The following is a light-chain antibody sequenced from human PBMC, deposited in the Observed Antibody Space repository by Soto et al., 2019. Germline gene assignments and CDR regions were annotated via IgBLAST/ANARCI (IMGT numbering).Light chain of an antibody. CDR3: QQSYSTPYT. CDR1: QSISSY. Sequence: DIQMTQSPSSLSASVGERVTITCRASQSISSYLNWFQLKPGKAPKLLIYAASTLQSGVPSRFSGSGSGTDFTLTISSLQPEDFATYYCQQSYSTPYTFGQGTKLEIK. J-gene: IGKJ2*01. CDR2: AAS. V-gene: IGKV1-39*01.